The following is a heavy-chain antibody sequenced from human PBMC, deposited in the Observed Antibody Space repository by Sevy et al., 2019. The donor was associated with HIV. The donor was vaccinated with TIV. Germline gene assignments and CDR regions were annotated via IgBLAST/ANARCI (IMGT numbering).Heavy chain of an antibody. CDR1: GFTFSSYG. CDR3: ARVGCTISSCPLHDAFDI. V-gene: IGHV3-21*01. J-gene: IGHJ3*02. D-gene: IGHD2-2*01. CDR2: ISGVSNYI. Sequence: GGSLRLSCAASGFTFSSYGMHWVRQAPGKGLEWVSSISGVSNYIYYADSVKGRFTISRDNAKNSLYLQMSRLRVGDTAVYYCARVGCTISSCPLHDAFDIWGQGTMVTVSS.